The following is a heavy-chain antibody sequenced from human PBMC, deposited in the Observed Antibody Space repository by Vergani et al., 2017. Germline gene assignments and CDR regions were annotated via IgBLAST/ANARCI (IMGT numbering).Heavy chain of an antibody. V-gene: IGHV4-39*01. CDR1: GASIRSSNYY. CDR2: IYYSGST. CDR3: ARHSTVEWLVKLGWIDP. J-gene: IGHJ5*02. Sequence: QLQLQESGPGLEKPSATLSLTCSVSGASIRSSNYYWGWIRQPPGKGLEWIASIYYSGSTYYNPSLKSRVTISVDTSKNQFSLKPSSVTAADTAVYFCARHSTVEWLVKLGWIDPWGQGILVTVSS. D-gene: IGHD6-19*01.